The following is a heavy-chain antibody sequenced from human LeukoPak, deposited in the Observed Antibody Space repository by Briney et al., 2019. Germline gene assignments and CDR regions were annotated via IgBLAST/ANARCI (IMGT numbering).Heavy chain of an antibody. CDR1: GGSVSSGSYY. J-gene: IGHJ5*02. V-gene: IGHV4-61*01. CDR2: IYYSGST. CDR3: ARQEGDFWSGYYPNWFDP. D-gene: IGHD3-3*01. Sequence: PSETQSLTCTVSGGSVSSGSYYWSWIRQPPGKGLEWIGYIYYSGSTNYNPSLKSRVTISVDTSKNQFSLKLSSVTAADTAVYYCARQEGDFWSGYYPNWFDPWGQGTLVTVSS.